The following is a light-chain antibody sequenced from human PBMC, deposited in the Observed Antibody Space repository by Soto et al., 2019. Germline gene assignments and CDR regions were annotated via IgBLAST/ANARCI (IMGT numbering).Light chain of an antibody. CDR1: SSNIGAGKD. CDR3: QSYGTTLSGLYV. V-gene: IGLV1-40*01. J-gene: IGLJ1*01. CDR2: ADS. Sequence: QSVLTQSPSVSGAPGQRVTISCTGSSSNIGAGKDVNWFRQLPGTAPKLLIYADSSRPSGVPDRFSGSKSGSSASLAITGLQVEDEADCQSYGTTLSGLYVFGTGTKLTVL.